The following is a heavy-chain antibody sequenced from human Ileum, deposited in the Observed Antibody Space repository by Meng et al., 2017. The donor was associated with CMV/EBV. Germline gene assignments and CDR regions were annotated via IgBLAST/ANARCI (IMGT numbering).Heavy chain of an antibody. D-gene: IGHD6-6*01. V-gene: IGHV3-74*01. J-gene: IGHJ3*02. CDR1: GFTFSSYW. CDR3: ASLGSSSTVDI. Sequence: GESLKISCAASGFTFSSYWMNWVRQAPGEGLVWVSGINSDGNSTRYVDSVQGRFSISRDNAKNTLFLQMNSLRDDDTAVYYCASLGSSSTVDIWGQGTRV. CDR2: INSDGNST.